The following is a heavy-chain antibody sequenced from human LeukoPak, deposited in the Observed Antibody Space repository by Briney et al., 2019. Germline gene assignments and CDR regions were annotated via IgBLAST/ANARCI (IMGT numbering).Heavy chain of an antibody. CDR2: ISYDGSDK. CDR1: GFTFSHYA. D-gene: IGHD3-22*01. V-gene: IGHV3-30-3*01. Sequence: GGSLRLSCAASGFTFSHYAMHWVRQAPGKGLQWVALISYDGSDKYYSDPVQGRFTISRDNSKNTLYLQMNSLRAEDTTVYFCVRGRYYYDSSGYLDYWGQGSLVTVSS. CDR3: VRGRYYYDSSGYLDY. J-gene: IGHJ4*02.